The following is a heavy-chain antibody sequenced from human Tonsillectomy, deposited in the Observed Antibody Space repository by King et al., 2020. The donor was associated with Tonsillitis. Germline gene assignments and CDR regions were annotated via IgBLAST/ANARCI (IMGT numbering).Heavy chain of an antibody. V-gene: IGHV4-39*01. J-gene: IGHJ3*02. D-gene: IGHD2-15*01. CDR3: ARNVLGYCSGGSCYSGVFDI. CDR1: GGSISSSNYY. Sequence: QLQESGPGLVKPSETLSLTCSVSGGSISSSNYYWGWIRQPPGKGLEWIGNIYYSGSTYYNPSLKSRVTISVDTSKKQLSLKLSSVTAADTAVYYCARNVLGYCSGGSCYSGVFDIWGQGTVVTVSS. CDR2: IYYSGST.